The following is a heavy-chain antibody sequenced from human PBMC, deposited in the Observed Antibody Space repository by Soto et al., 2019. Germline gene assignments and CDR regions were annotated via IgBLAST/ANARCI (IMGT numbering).Heavy chain of an antibody. CDR1: GFTFSSYG. CDR2: ISYDGSNK. Sequence: AGGSLRLSCAASGFTFSSYGMHWVRQAPGKGLEWVAVISYDGSNKYYADSVEGRFTISRDNSKNTLYLQMNSLRAEDTAVYYCAKDQGVRGYYPAIDYWGQGTLVTVSS. D-gene: IGHD3-22*01. J-gene: IGHJ4*02. CDR3: AKDQGVRGYYPAIDY. V-gene: IGHV3-30*18.